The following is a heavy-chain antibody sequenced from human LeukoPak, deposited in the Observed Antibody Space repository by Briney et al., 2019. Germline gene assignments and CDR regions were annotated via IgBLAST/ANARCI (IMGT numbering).Heavy chain of an antibody. J-gene: IGHJ4*02. CDR3: ARHYYDSSGYLVDY. CDR1: GYSISSGYY. CDR2: IYHSGST. Sequence: SETLSLTCAVSGYSISSGYYWGWIRQPPGKGLEWIGSIYHSGSTYYNPSLKSRVTISVDTSKNQFSLKLSAVTAADTAVYYCARHYYDSSGYLVDYWGQGTLVTVSS. D-gene: IGHD3-22*01. V-gene: IGHV4-38-2*01.